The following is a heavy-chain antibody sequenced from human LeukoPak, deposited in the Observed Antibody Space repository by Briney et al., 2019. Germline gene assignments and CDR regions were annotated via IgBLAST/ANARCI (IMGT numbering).Heavy chain of an antibody. CDR2: TYYRSKWYN. CDR1: GDSVSSNSAA. CDR3: ARATVKGGYSYGWSRDYYYGMDV. J-gene: IGHJ6*02. Sequence: SQTLSLTCAISGDSVSSNSAAWNWIRQSPSRGLEWLGRTYYRSKWYNDYAVSVKSRITINPDTSKNQFSLQLNSVTPEDTAVYYRARATVKGGYSYGWSRDYYYGMDVWGQGTTVTVSS. V-gene: IGHV6-1*01. D-gene: IGHD5-18*01.